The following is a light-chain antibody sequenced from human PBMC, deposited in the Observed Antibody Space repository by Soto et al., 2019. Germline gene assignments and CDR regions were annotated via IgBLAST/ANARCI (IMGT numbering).Light chain of an antibody. CDR2: NDG. J-gene: IGLJ1*01. V-gene: IGLV3-21*02. Sequence: SYELTQPPSVSVAPGQTARITCGGSSIGGRSVHWYQQKPGQAPVLVVYNDGDRPSGIPERFSGSNSGNTATLTISRVEAGDEADYYCQLCDSNTDHYVFGIGTKVTVL. CDR3: QLCDSNTDHYV. CDR1: SIGGRS.